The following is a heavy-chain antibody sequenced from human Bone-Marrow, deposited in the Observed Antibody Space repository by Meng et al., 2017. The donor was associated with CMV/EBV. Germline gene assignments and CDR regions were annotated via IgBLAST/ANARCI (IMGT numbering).Heavy chain of an antibody. V-gene: IGHV3-48*04. CDR2: ISSSSSTI. CDR3: ARGDYDFWSGYYLGYYYYGMDV. D-gene: IGHD3-3*01. Sequence: GESLKISCAASGFTFSSYSMNWVRQAPGKGLEWVSYISSSSSTIYYADSVKGRFTISRDNAKNSLYLQMNSLRAEDTAVYYCARGDYDFWSGYYLGYYYYGMDVWGQGTTVTVSS. J-gene: IGHJ6*02. CDR1: GFTFSSYS.